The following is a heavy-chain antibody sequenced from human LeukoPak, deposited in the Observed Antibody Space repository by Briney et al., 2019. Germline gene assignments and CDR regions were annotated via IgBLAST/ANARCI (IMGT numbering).Heavy chain of an antibody. D-gene: IGHD2-21*01. Sequence: PSETLSLTCTVSGGSFNRSGYYWGWIRQPPGKGLEWIGYIYYSGSTYYNPSLKSRVTISVDTSKNQFSLELSSVTAADTAVYYCARVPRAYLALDLWGRGTLVTVSS. CDR1: GGSFNRSGYY. V-gene: IGHV4-30-4*08. CDR3: ARVPRAYLALDL. CDR2: IYYSGST. J-gene: IGHJ2*01.